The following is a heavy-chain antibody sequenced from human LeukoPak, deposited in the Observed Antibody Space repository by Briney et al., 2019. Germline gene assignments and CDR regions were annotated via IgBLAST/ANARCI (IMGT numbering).Heavy chain of an antibody. CDR3: ASQGYCTNGVCPTIIYNWFDP. CDR1: GYTFTGYY. D-gene: IGHD2-8*01. J-gene: IGHJ5*02. V-gene: IGHV1-2*02. CDR2: INPSSGGT. Sequence: ASVTVSCKASGYTFTGYYMHWVRQAPGQGLEWMGWINPSSGGTNYAQKFQGRVTMTRDTSISTAYMELSRLRSDDTAVYYCASQGYCTNGVCPTIIYNWFDPWGQGTLVTVSS.